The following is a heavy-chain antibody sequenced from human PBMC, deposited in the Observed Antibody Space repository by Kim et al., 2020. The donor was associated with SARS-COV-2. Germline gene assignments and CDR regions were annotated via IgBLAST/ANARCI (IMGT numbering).Heavy chain of an antibody. CDR3: ATTTVFGVVTNWFDP. D-gene: IGHD3-3*01. V-gene: IGHV1-24*01. Sequence: AQKFQGRGTMTEDTSTDTAYMELSSLRSEDTAVYYCATTTVFGVVTNWFDPWGQGTLVTVSS. J-gene: IGHJ5*02.